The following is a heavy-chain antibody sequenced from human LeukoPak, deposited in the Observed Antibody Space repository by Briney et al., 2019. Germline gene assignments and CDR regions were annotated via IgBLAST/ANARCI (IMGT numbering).Heavy chain of an antibody. CDR2: IYFSGST. J-gene: IGHJ4*02. D-gene: IGHD3-10*01. Sequence: SETLSLTCAVYGGSFSGYYWSWIRQPPGKGLEWIGSIYFSGSTYYNPSLKSRVTISVDTSKNQFSLKLSSVTDADTAVYYCARDGMWFGEFRFDYWGQGTLVTVSS. CDR3: ARDGMWFGEFRFDY. CDR1: GGSFSGYY. V-gene: IGHV4-34*01.